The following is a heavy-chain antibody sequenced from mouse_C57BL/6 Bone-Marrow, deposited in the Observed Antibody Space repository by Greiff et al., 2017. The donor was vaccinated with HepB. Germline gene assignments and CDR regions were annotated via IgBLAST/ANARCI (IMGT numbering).Heavy chain of an antibody. J-gene: IGHJ4*01. CDR1: GYAFSSYW. CDR2: IYPGDGDT. V-gene: IGHV1-80*01. D-gene: IGHD2-3*01. CDR3: ARYHDGDYGVFYAMDY. Sequence: VQLQQSGAELVKPGASVKISCKASGYAFSSYWMHWVKQRPGKGLEWIGQIYPGDGDTNYNGKFKGKATLTADKSSSTAYMQLSSLTSEDSAVYFCARYHDGDYGVFYAMDYWGQGTSVTVSS.